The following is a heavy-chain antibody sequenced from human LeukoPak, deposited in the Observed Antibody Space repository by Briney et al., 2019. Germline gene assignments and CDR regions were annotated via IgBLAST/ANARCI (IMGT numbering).Heavy chain of an antibody. CDR2: IYTSGST. CDR1: GGSISSYY. D-gene: IGHD6-6*01. J-gene: IGHJ3*02. CDR3: ARVGHSSPSSDAFDI. V-gene: IGHV4-4*07. Sequence: SETLSLTCTVSGGSISSYYWSWIRQPAGKGLEWIGRIYTSGSTNYNPSLKSRVTMSVDTSKNQFSLKLSSVTAADTAVYYCARVGHSSPSSDAFDIWGQGTMVTVSS.